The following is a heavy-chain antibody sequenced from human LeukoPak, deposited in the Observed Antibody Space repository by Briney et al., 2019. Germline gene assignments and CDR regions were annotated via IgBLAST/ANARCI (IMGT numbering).Heavy chain of an antibody. V-gene: IGHV1-18*01. D-gene: IGHD2-15*01. Sequence: ASVKVSCKASGYTFTTYGISWVRQAPGQGLEWMGWISPYNGNTNYAQKLQGRVTMNTDTSTSTAYMELRSLRSDDTAVYYCARDRAVVVAATDYWGQGTLVTVSS. J-gene: IGHJ4*02. CDR2: ISPYNGNT. CDR1: GYTFTTYG. CDR3: ARDRAVVVAATDY.